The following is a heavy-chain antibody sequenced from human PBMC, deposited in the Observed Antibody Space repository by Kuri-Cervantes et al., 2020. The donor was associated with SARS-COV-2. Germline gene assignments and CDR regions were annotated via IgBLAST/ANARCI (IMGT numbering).Heavy chain of an antibody. CDR3: ARVRFLEWLLKRYYFDY. Sequence: SETLSLTCTVSGDPMTSGNYYWSWIRQPAGKGLEWIGHIYTTGSTNYNPSLESRVSISLDKSKNQFSLKLSSVTAADTAVYYCARVRFLEWLLKRYYFDYWGQGTLVTVSS. J-gene: IGHJ4*02. D-gene: IGHD3-3*01. V-gene: IGHV4-61*09. CDR1: GDPMTSGNYY. CDR2: IYTTGST.